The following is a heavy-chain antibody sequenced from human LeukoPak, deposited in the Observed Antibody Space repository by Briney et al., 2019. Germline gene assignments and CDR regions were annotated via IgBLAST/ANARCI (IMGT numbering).Heavy chain of an antibody. CDR2: ISYDGSNK. V-gene: IGHV3-30-3*01. J-gene: IGHJ4*02. CDR1: GFTFSSYA. CDR3: AKDHHDFWSGYYDD. Sequence: GGSLRLSCAASGFTFSSYAMHWVRQAPGKGLEWVAVISYDGSNKYYADSVKGRFTISRDNAKNSLYLQMNSLRAEDTALYYCAKDHHDFWSGYYDDWGQGTLVTVSS. D-gene: IGHD3-3*01.